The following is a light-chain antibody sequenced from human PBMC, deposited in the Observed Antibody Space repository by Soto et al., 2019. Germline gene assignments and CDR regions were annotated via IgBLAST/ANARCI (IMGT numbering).Light chain of an antibody. CDR2: EVS. J-gene: IGLJ1*01. Sequence: QSALTQPPSASGSPGQSVTISCTGTSSDVGGYNYVSWYQQHPGKAPKLMISEVSKRPSGVPDRFSGSKSGNTASLTVSGLQAEDEADYYCSSYAGSTPYVFGTGTKVTVL. CDR1: SSDVGGYNY. V-gene: IGLV2-8*01. CDR3: SSYAGSTPYV.